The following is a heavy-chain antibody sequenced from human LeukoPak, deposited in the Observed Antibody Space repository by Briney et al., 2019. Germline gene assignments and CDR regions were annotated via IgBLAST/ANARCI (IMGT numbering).Heavy chain of an antibody. CDR2: ISSSSSYT. Sequence: GGSLRLSCAASGFTFSDYYMSWIRQAPGKGLEWVSYISSSSSYTNYADSVKGRFTISRDNAKISLYLQTNSLRAEDTAVYYCARDHSSSGYFDYWGQGTLVTVSS. D-gene: IGHD3-22*01. V-gene: IGHV3-11*05. J-gene: IGHJ4*02. CDR1: GFTFSDYY. CDR3: ARDHSSSGYFDY.